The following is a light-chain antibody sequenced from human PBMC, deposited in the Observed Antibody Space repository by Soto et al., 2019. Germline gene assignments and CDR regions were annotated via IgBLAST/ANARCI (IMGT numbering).Light chain of an antibody. V-gene: IGLV2-23*01. CDR2: EGS. Sequence: QSALTQPASVSGSPGRSITISCTGTSSDVGTYNLVSWYQQHSGKAPKLMIYEGSKRPSGVSDRFSGSKSGNTASLTISGLQAEDEADYYCCSYAGSRSLVFGGGTKLTVL. CDR3: CSYAGSRSLV. J-gene: IGLJ2*01. CDR1: SSDVGTYNL.